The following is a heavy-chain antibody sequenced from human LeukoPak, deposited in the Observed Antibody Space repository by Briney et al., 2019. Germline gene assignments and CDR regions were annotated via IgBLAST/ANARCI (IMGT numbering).Heavy chain of an antibody. Sequence: PSETLSLTCTVSGDSISDYYWSXXXXPPGXGXXXXXXXXYSXSTNYIPSLKXRXXXXXXXSKNQFSLKLSSVTAADTAVYYCARVLARGMAVAGDAFDIWGQGTMVTVSS. J-gene: IGHJ3*02. CDR3: ARVLARGMAVAGDAFDI. D-gene: IGHD6-19*01. CDR2: XXYSXST. CDR1: GDSISDYY. V-gene: IGHV4-59*01.